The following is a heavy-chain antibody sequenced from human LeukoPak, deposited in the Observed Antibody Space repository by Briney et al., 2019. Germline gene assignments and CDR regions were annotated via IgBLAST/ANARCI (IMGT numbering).Heavy chain of an antibody. V-gene: IGHV5-51*01. Sequence: GESLKISCKGSGYSFTSYWIGWVRQMPGKGLEWMVIIYPGDSDTRYSPSFQGQVTISADKSISTAYLQWSSLKASDTAMYYCARHGAIFGVVTHFDYWGQGTLVTVSS. CDR3: ARHGAIFGVVTHFDY. CDR1: GYSFTSYW. J-gene: IGHJ4*02. D-gene: IGHD3-3*01. CDR2: IYPGDSDT.